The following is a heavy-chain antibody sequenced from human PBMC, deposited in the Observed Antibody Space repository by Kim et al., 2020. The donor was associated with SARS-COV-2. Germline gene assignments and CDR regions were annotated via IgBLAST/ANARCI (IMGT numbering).Heavy chain of an antibody. Sequence: AEPVKGRFTISRDNAKNSLYLQMNSLRAEDTAVYYCARVANSYQVYYFDYWGQGTLVTVSS. D-gene: IGHD5-18*01. V-gene: IGHV3-21*01. J-gene: IGHJ4*02. CDR3: ARVANSYQVYYFDY.